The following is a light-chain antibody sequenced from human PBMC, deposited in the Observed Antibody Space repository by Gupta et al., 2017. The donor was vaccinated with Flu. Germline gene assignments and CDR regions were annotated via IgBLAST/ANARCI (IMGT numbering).Light chain of an antibody. J-gene: IGLJ1*01. Sequence: QSALTQPASVSGYPGHSITISCTGTSSDVGNSDYVSWYQQDPGKAPKLLIYDVSNRPSGVSSRFSGSKSGNTASLTISGLQAEDETEYYCSSYTSTTTFYVFGTGTKVTVL. CDR2: DVS. CDR1: SSDVGNSDY. V-gene: IGLV2-14*01. CDR3: SSYTSTTTFYV.